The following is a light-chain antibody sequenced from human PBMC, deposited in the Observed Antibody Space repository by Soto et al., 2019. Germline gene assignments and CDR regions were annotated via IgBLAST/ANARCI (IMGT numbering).Light chain of an antibody. CDR3: SSYAGTHIV. V-gene: IGLV2-8*01. Sequence: QSALTQPPSASGSPGQSVTISCTGTSSDVGGYNYVSWYQQHPGKAPKLIIYDVSSRPPGVPDRFSGSKSGNTASLTVSGLQAEDEADYYCSSYAGTHIVFGTGTKLTVL. CDR2: DVS. J-gene: IGLJ1*01. CDR1: SSDVGGYNY.